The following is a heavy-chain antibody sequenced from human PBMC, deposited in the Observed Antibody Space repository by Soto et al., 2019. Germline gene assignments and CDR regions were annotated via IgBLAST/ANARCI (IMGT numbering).Heavy chain of an antibody. D-gene: IGHD2-2*02. CDR3: AREGGRHCSPTRCYNAFDI. Sequence: GGSLRLSCASSGFSFSAFSMNWVRQAPGKGLEWVSYISSTSNTIYYADSVKGRFTISRDNAQNTLYLQMNSLSDADTAVYYCAREGGRHCSPTRCYNAFDIWGQGTMVTV. CDR1: GFSFSAFS. V-gene: IGHV3-48*02. J-gene: IGHJ3*02. CDR2: ISSTSNTI.